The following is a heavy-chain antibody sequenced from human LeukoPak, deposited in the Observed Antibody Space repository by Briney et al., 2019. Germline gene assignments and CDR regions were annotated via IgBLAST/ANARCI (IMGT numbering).Heavy chain of an antibody. Sequence: SVKVSCKASGGTFSSYAISWVRQAPGQGLEWMGGIIPIFGTANYAQKFQGRVTITTDESTSTAYMELSSLRSEDTAVYYCASAAAAGTGDYYYYYYMDVWGKGTTVTVSS. CDR2: IIPIFGTA. D-gene: IGHD6-13*01. CDR1: GGTFSSYA. J-gene: IGHJ6*03. V-gene: IGHV1-69*05. CDR3: ASAAAAGTGDYYYYYYMDV.